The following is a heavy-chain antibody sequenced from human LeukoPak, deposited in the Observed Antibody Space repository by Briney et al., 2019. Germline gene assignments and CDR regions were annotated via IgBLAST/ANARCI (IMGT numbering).Heavy chain of an antibody. J-gene: IGHJ6*02. D-gene: IGHD6-13*01. Sequence: PGGSLRLSCAASGFTFSSYWMSWVRQAPGKGLEWVANIKQDGSEKYYVDSVKGRFTISRDNAKNSLYLQMNSLRAEDTAVYYCASLVARGNSSSWYSYYYYYYGMDVWGQGTTVTVSS. CDR2: IKQDGSEK. V-gene: IGHV3-7*01. CDR3: ASLVARGNSSSWYSYYYYYYGMDV. CDR1: GFTFSSYW.